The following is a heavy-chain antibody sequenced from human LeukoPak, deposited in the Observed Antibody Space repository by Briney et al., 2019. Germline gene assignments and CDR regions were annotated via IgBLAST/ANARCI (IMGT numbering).Heavy chain of an antibody. Sequence: TSETLSLTCTVSGGSISSYYWSWIRQPAGKGLEWIGRIYTSGSTNYNPSLKSRVTMSVDTSKNQFSLKLSSVTAADTAVYYCATPAGYSSGWDAFDIWGQGTMVTVSS. J-gene: IGHJ3*02. D-gene: IGHD6-19*01. CDR2: IYTSGST. V-gene: IGHV4-4*07. CDR3: ATPAGYSSGWDAFDI. CDR1: GGSISSYY.